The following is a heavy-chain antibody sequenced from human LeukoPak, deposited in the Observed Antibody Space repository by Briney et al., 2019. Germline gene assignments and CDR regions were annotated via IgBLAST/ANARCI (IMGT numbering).Heavy chain of an antibody. CDR2: ISSSSSTI. J-gene: IGHJ6*02. CDR3: ARDSLLLPYGSGSSGMDV. V-gene: IGHV3-48*04. D-gene: IGHD3-10*01. Sequence: GGSLRLSCAASGFTFSSYSMNWVRQAPGKGLEWVSYISSSSSTIYYADSVKGRFTISRDNAKNSLYLQMNSLRAEDTAVYYCARDSLLLPYGSGSSGMDVWGRGTTVTVSS. CDR1: GFTFSSYS.